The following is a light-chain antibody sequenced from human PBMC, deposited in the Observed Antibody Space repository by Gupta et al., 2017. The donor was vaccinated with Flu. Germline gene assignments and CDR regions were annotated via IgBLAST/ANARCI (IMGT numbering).Light chain of an antibody. J-gene: IGKJ1*01. CDR1: HGIRND. CDR3: LQHNTYPWT. V-gene: IGKV1-17*01. Sequence: DIQMTQSPSSLSASVGDRVTITCRASHGIRNDLGWYQQKSGKAPKRLIYAASSLHSGVPSRFSGSASGTEFTLTISSLQPEDFATYYCLQHNTYPWTFGQGTKVEI. CDR2: AAS.